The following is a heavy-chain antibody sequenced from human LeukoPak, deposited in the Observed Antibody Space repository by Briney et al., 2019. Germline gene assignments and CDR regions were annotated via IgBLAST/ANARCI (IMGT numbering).Heavy chain of an antibody. Sequence: GGSLRLSCAASGFTFSNAWMSWVRQAPGKGLEWVGRIKSKTDGGTTDYAAPVKGRFTISRDDSKNTLYLQMNSLKTEDTAVYYCTTCIAAVPARYYYYYMDVWGKGTTVTVSS. V-gene: IGHV3-15*01. CDR2: IKSKTDGGTT. D-gene: IGHD6-13*01. CDR1: GFTFSNAW. CDR3: TTCIAAVPARYYYYYMDV. J-gene: IGHJ6*03.